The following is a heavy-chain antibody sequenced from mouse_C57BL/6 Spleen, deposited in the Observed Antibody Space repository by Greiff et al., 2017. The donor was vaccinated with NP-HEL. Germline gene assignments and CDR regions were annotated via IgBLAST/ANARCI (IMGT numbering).Heavy chain of an antibody. CDR3: VREEEAYYSNGYAMDY. J-gene: IGHJ4*01. Sequence: EVQLVESGGGLVQPKGSLKLSCAASGFTFNTYAMHWVRQAPGRGLEWVAGIRGKSSNYATYYSDSVKDRFTISRDDSQSMLYLQINNLKTEDTAMYYGVREEEAYYSNGYAMDYWGQGTSVTVSS. D-gene: IGHD2-5*01. V-gene: IGHV10-3*01. CDR2: IRGKSSNYAT. CDR1: GFTFNTYA.